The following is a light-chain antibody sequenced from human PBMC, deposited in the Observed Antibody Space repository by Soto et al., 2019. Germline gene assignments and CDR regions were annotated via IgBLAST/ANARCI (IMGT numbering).Light chain of an antibody. CDR1: QSVSSSY. CDR2: GAS. J-gene: IGKJ2*01. V-gene: IGKV3-20*01. Sequence: EIVLTQSPGTLSLSPGERATLSCRASQSVSSSYLAWYQQKPGQAPRLLIYGASSRATGIPDRLSGSGSGTDFTLTISRLEPEDFAVYYCQQYGSSPYTFVQGTKLEIK. CDR3: QQYGSSPYT.